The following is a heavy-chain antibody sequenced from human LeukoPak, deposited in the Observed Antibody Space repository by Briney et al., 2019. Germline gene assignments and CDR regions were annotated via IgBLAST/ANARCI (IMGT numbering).Heavy chain of an antibody. CDR1: GYSISSGYY. Sequence: PSETLSLTCAVSGYSISSGYYWGWIRQPPGKGLEWIGSIYHSGSTYYNPSLKSRVTISVDTSKNQFSLKLSSVTAADTAVYYCAEEHFYCSGGGCYPNWFDPWGQGTLVTVSS. D-gene: IGHD2-15*01. V-gene: IGHV4-38-2*01. CDR3: AEEHFYCSGGGCYPNWFDP. CDR2: IYHSGST. J-gene: IGHJ5*02.